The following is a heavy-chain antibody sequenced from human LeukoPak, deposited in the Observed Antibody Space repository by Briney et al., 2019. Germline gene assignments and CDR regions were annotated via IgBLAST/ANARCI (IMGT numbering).Heavy chain of an antibody. CDR3: ARDSGYSYGPFDY. V-gene: IGHV4-31*03. CDR1: GGSVSSGDYY. J-gene: IGHJ4*02. Sequence: SQTLSLTCTVSGGSVSSGDYYWSWIRQHLGKGLEWIGSIYNSGSTYYNPSLKSRVTISVDTSKNQFSLKLNSVTAADTAVYYCARDSGYSYGPFDYWGQGTLVTVSS. D-gene: IGHD5-18*01. CDR2: IYNSGST.